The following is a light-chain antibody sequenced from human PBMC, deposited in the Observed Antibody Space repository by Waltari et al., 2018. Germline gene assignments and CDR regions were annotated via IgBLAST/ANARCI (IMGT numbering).Light chain of an antibody. CDR2: LGS. Sequence: DIVMPQSPLSLPVTPGEPAPISCMSSQSLLLSNGYNYLDWYLQKPGQSPQLLIYLGSNRASGVPDRFSGSGSGTDFTLKISRVEAEDVGVYYCMQALQTPPTFGQGTKVEIK. J-gene: IGKJ1*01. CDR1: QSLLLSNGYNY. CDR3: MQALQTPPT. V-gene: IGKV2-28*01.